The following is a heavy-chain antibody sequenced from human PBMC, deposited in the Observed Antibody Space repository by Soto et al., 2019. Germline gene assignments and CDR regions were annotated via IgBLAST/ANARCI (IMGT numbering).Heavy chain of an antibody. D-gene: IGHD3-10*01. CDR2: IYYSGST. V-gene: IGHV4-59*01. CDR1: GGSISSYY. J-gene: IGHJ4*02. Sequence: SETLSLTCTVSGGSISSYYWSWIRQPPGKGLEWIGYIYYSGSTNYNPSLKSRVTISVDTSKNQFSLKLSSVTAADTAVHYCARAGWFGDRSGYWGQGTLVTV. CDR3: ARAGWFGDRSGY.